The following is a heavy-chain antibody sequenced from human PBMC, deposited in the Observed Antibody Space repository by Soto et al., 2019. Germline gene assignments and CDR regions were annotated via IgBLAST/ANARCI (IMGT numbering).Heavy chain of an antibody. J-gene: IGHJ4*02. Sequence: GGSLRLSCAASGFTFNNYAMHWVRQAPGKGLEWVAVTSYDEKNKYHTDSVKGRFTISRDNSKNTLYLQMDSLRTEDTAVYYCARAYSSGWSLPFDYWGQGTLVTVSS. CDR1: GFTFNNYA. D-gene: IGHD6-19*01. CDR2: TSYDEKNK. CDR3: ARAYSSGWSLPFDY. V-gene: IGHV3-30*04.